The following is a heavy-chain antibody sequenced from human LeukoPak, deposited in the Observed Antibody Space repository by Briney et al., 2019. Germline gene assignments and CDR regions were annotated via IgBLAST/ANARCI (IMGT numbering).Heavy chain of an antibody. CDR3: ARGQADFDS. Sequence: PGGSLRLSCAASGFTFSNYAMNWVRQAPGKGLEFVSGISGSGGGTYYADSVKGRFTISRDNSKNSLYLQMNSLRAEDTAVYYCARGQADFDSWGQGTLVTVSS. J-gene: IGHJ4*02. V-gene: IGHV3-23*01. CDR2: ISGSGGGT. CDR1: GFTFSNYA.